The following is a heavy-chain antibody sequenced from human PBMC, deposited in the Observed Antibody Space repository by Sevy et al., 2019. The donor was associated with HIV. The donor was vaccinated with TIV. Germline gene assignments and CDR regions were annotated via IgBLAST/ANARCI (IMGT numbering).Heavy chain of an antibody. J-gene: IGHJ5*02. Sequence: ASLKVSCKASGYTLSSYGLNWVRQAPGQGLEWMGGISAHTGNTNYAPKLQGRVTLTTDTSTSTAYMELRSLRSDDTAVYYCAKGQGDYDILTGYYNWWFDPWGQGTLVTVSS. CDR3: AKGQGDYDILTGYYNWWFDP. CDR2: ISAHTGNT. CDR1: GYTLSSYG. V-gene: IGHV1-18*01. D-gene: IGHD3-9*01.